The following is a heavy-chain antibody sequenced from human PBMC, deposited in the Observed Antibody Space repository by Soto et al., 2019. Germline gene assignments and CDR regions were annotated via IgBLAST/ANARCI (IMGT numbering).Heavy chain of an antibody. CDR2: ISGGGDRT. Sequence: GGSLRLSCAAFGFTFSNYAMSWLRQAPGEGLEWVSGISGGGDRTYYANSVKGRFTISRDNSKNMLYLQMNSLRAEDTALYYCAKEPDVICGRYTLFDPWGQGTLVTVPS. J-gene: IGHJ5*02. V-gene: IGHV3-23*01. D-gene: IGHD1-26*01. CDR3: AKEPDVICGRYTLFDP. CDR1: GFTFSNYA.